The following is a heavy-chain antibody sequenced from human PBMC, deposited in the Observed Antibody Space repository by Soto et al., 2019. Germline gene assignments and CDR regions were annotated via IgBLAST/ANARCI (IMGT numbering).Heavy chain of an antibody. J-gene: IGHJ4*02. Sequence: SVKVSCEASGGTFSSYAISWVRQAPGQGLEWMGGIIPIFGTANYAQKFQGRVTITADESTSTAYMELSSLRSEDTAVYYCARVNYAHLDFDYWGQGTLVTVSS. CDR1: GGTFSSYA. CDR3: ARVNYAHLDFDY. V-gene: IGHV1-69*13. D-gene: IGHD1-7*01. CDR2: IIPIFGTA.